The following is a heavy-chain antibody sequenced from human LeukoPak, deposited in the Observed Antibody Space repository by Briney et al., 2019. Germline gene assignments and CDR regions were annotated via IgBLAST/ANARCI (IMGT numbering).Heavy chain of an antibody. J-gene: IGHJ4*02. CDR3: ARGEQLRFLKCIDY. Sequence: ASVKVSCKASGYTFTSYAMNWVRQAPGQGLEWMGWINTNTGNPTYAQGFTGRFVFSLDTSVSTAYLQISSLKAEDTAVYYCARGEQLRFLKCIDYWGQGTLVTVSS. V-gene: IGHV7-4-1*02. CDR1: GYTFTSYA. D-gene: IGHD3-3*01. CDR2: INTNTGNP.